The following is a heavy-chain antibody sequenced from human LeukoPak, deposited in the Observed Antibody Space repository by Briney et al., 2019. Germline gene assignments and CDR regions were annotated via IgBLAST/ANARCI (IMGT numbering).Heavy chain of an antibody. CDR1: GVSICSYY. J-gene: IGHJ5*02. V-gene: IGHV4-59*01. Sequence: PSETLSLTCTVSGVSICSYYWSWIWQRPGKGLELIGYIYYSGSTNYNPSLKSRVTISVDTSKNQLSLNLRSATAADTAVYYCARFSVAAAGTGWFDPWGQGTLVTVSA. D-gene: IGHD6-13*01. CDR3: ARFSVAAAGTGWFDP. CDR2: IYYSGST.